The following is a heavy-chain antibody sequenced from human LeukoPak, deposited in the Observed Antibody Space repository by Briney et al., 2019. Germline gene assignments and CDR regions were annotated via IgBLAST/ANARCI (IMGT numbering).Heavy chain of an antibody. CDR1: GFIFSSYG. V-gene: IGHV3-48*02. Sequence: PWGSLRLSCAATGFIFSSYGMNWVRQAPGKGLEWISYISTRSSTTYYADSVKGRFAISRDSAKNSVYLQINSLRDQDTAVYYCARSAVTGSNYFDYWGQGSLVTVSS. J-gene: IGHJ4*02. CDR3: ARSAVTGSNYFDY. CDR2: ISTRSSTT. D-gene: IGHD6-19*01.